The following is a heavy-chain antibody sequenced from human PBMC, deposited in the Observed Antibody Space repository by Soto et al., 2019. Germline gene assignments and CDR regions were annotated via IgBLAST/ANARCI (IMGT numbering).Heavy chain of an antibody. CDR1: GGTFSSYA. D-gene: IGHD3-16*01. CDR2: TIPIFGTA. CDR3: AGNLGLVTWSDVFDI. J-gene: IGHJ3*02. V-gene: IGHV1-69*13. Sequence: PSVKVSCKASGGTFSSYAISWVRQAPGQGLEWMGGTIPIFGTADYAQKFQGRVTITADESTSTAYMELSSLRSEDTAVYYCAGNLGLVTWSDVFDICGKGKMFSAS.